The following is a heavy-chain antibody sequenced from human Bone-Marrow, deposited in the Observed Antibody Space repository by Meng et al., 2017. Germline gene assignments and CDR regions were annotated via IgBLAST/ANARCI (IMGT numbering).Heavy chain of an antibody. V-gene: IGHV4-31*03. CDR2: IYYSGST. CDR1: GGSISSGGYY. D-gene: IGHD3-10*01. J-gene: IGHJ4*02. Sequence: QVGLEEAGPCPVKPSQTLSLTCPVSGGSISSGGYYWSWIRQHPGKGLEWIGYIYYSGSTYYNPSLKSRVTISVDTSKNQFSLKLSSVTAADTAVYYCARGTYYYGSGSYLSPDYWGQGTLVTVSS. CDR3: ARGTYYYGSGSYLSPDY.